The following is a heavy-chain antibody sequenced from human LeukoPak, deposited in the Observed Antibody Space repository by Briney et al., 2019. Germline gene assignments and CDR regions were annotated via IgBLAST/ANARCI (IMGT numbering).Heavy chain of an antibody. CDR2: INPNSGGT. Sequence: APVKVSCKASGYTFTGYYMHWVRQAPGQGLEWMGWINPNSGGTNYAQKFQGRVTMTRDTSISTAYMELSRLRSDDTAVYYCARVLSSSSPWFDPWGQGTLVTVSS. CDR1: GYTFTGYY. V-gene: IGHV1-2*02. D-gene: IGHD6-6*01. J-gene: IGHJ5*02. CDR3: ARVLSSSSPWFDP.